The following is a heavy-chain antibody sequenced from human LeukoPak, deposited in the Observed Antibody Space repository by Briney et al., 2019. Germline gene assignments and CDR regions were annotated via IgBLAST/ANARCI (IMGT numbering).Heavy chain of an antibody. CDR3: ARSFRYYYGSGSYYYYGMDV. CDR2: IYYSGST. J-gene: IGHJ6*02. CDR1: GGSISSYY. V-gene: IGHV4-59*01. Sequence: SETLSLTCTVSGGSISSYYRSWIRQPPGKGLEWIGYIYYSGSTNYNPSLKSRVTISVDTSKNQFSLKLSSVTAADTAVYYCARSFRYYYGSGSYYYYGMDVWGQGTTVTVSS. D-gene: IGHD3-10*01.